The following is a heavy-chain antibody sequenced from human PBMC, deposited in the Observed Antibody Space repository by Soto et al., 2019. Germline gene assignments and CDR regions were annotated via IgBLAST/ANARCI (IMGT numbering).Heavy chain of an antibody. D-gene: IGHD3-22*01. CDR2: IYYSGST. CDR3: ASITMIVVVTTYYFDY. Sequence: ETLSLTCTVSGGSISSSSYYWGWIRQPPGKGLEWIGSIYYSGSTYYNPSLKSRVTISVDTSKNQFSLKLSSVTAADTAVYYCASITMIVVVTTYYFDYWGQGTLVTVSS. J-gene: IGHJ4*02. V-gene: IGHV4-39*01. CDR1: GGSISSSSYY.